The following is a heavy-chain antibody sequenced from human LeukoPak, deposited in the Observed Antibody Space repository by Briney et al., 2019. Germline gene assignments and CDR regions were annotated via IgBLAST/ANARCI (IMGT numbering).Heavy chain of an antibody. CDR1: GFTFSSYA. CDR3: AKVHSSGWSTDAFDI. V-gene: IGHV3-23*01. CDR2: ISGSGGST. Sequence: PGRSLRLSCAASGFTFSSYAMSWVRQAPGKGLEWVSAISGSGGSTYYADSVKGRFTISRDNSKNTLYLQMNSLRAEDTAVYYCAKVHSSGWSTDAFDIWGQGTMVTVSS. D-gene: IGHD6-19*01. J-gene: IGHJ3*02.